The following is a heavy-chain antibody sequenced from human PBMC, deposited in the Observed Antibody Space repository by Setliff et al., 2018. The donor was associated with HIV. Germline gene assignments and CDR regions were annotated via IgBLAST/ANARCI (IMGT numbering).Heavy chain of an antibody. CDR3: ARDQEYYYDSSGYD. V-gene: IGHV3-53*01. Sequence: PGGSLRLSCAASGFTVSGNYMSWVRQAPGKGLEWVSVIYSGGSIFYADSVKGRFTISRDNAKNSLYLQMNSLRAEDTAVYYCARDQEYYYDSSGYDWGQGTLVTVSS. CDR2: IYSGGSI. D-gene: IGHD3-22*01. J-gene: IGHJ4*02. CDR1: GFTVSGNY.